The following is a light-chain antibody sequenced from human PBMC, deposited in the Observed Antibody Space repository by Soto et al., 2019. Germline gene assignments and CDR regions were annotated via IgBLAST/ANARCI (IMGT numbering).Light chain of an antibody. CDR2: KAS. Sequence: DIQMTQSPSTLSASVGDRVTITCRASQSISSWLAWYQQKPGKVPKVLIYKASSLESGVPSRFSGSGSGTEFTLTISSLQPADFATYYCQQYNSHSGTFGQGTKVDIK. CDR3: QQYNSHSGT. CDR1: QSISSW. J-gene: IGKJ1*01. V-gene: IGKV1-5*03.